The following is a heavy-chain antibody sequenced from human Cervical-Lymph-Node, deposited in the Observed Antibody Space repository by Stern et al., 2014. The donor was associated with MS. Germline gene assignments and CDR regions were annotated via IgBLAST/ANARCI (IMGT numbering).Heavy chain of an antibody. J-gene: IGHJ4*02. V-gene: IGHV4-61*02. CDR1: GGSVSSGSSY. Sequence: QLQLQESGPGLVKPSQTLSLTCTLSGGSVSSGSSYWSWIRQPAGKGLEWIGRIHPRGNAFSTPSLQSRVTISLDTSKKQDPPHLNPVTAADTAVYYCASGYRFFESWGQGTLVTVSS. CDR3: ASGYRFFES. D-gene: IGHD5-18*01. CDR2: IHPRGNA.